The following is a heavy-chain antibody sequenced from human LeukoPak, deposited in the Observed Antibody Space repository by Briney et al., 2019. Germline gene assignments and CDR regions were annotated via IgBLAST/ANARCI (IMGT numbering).Heavy chain of an antibody. CDR1: GGSISSYY. CDR2: IYDSGST. J-gene: IGHJ4*02. V-gene: IGHV4-59*12. D-gene: IGHD5-24*01. CDR3: ARDLREYGGMATIFDY. Sequence: SETLSLTCTVSGGSISSYYWSWIRQPPGKGLEWIGYIYDSGSTNYNPSLKSRVTISVDTSKNQFSLKLSSVTAADTAVYYCARDLREYGGMATIFDYWGQGTLVTVSS.